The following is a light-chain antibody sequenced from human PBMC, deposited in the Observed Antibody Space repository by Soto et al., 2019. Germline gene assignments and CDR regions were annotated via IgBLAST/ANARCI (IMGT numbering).Light chain of an antibody. V-gene: IGKV1-5*01. CDR1: QTISSW. CDR3: QQYNSFPWT. Sequence: DIQMTQSPSTLSGSVGYRVTITCRASQTISSWLAWYQQKPGKAPKLLIYDASSLESGVPSRFSGSGSGTDFTLTISRLQPDDFATYYCQQYNSFPWTFGQGTKVDIK. J-gene: IGKJ1*01. CDR2: DAS.